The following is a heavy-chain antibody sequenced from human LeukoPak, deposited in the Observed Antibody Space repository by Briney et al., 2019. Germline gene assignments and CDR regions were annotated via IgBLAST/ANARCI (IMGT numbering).Heavy chain of an antibody. CDR3: ARGLNYSDTTGYYPAYMDV. Sequence: SETLSLTCAVYGGSFSGYYWSWIRQPPGEGLEWIGEISHSGNSNYNPSLKSRVTISVDTSKNQFSLRLSSLTAADAALYYCARGLNYSDTTGYYPAYMDVWGRGTTVTVSS. D-gene: IGHD3-22*01. CDR2: ISHSGNS. J-gene: IGHJ6*03. CDR1: GGSFSGYY. V-gene: IGHV4-34*01.